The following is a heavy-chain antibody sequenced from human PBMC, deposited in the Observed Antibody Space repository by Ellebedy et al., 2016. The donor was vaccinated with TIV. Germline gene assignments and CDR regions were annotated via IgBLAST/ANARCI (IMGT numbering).Heavy chain of an antibody. Sequence: MPSETLSLTCTVSGGSITNDGYHWGWIRQTPGRGLEWVGTIHSSGLTYYNPSLKSRVTISVDTSKNQFSLELSSVTAADTAVYYCARGGASSKYFDYWGQGTLVTVSS. CDR1: GGSITNDGYH. CDR2: IHSSGLT. J-gene: IGHJ4*02. V-gene: IGHV4-39*07. CDR3: ARGGASSKYFDY.